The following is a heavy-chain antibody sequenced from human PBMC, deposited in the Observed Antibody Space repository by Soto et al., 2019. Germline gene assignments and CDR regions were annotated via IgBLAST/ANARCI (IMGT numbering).Heavy chain of an antibody. V-gene: IGHV3-30*18. Sequence: QVQLVESGGGVVQPGRSLRLSCAASGFTFSSYGMHWVRQAPGKGLEWVAVISYDGSNKYYADSVKGRFTISRDNSKNTLYLQMNSLRAEDTAVYYCAKAAANDFWSGYYIAHFDYWGQGTLVTVSS. D-gene: IGHD3-3*01. J-gene: IGHJ4*02. CDR3: AKAAANDFWSGYYIAHFDY. CDR1: GFTFSSYG. CDR2: ISYDGSNK.